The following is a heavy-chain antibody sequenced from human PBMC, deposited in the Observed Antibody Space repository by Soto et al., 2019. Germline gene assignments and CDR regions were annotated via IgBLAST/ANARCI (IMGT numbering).Heavy chain of an antibody. D-gene: IGHD2-2*01. CDR1: GYSFTSYG. V-gene: IGHV1-18*01. CDR3: ARAMTIVPATHPRLENTGMDV. CDR2: ISPYNGHT. J-gene: IGHJ6*02. Sequence: ASVKVSCKASGYSFTSYGISWVRRAPGQGLEWMGWISPYNGHTQFVQRFQGRVSMTTATSTKTAYMELRNLRSDDTAHYYCARAMTIVPATHPRLENTGMDVWGQGTTVTVSS.